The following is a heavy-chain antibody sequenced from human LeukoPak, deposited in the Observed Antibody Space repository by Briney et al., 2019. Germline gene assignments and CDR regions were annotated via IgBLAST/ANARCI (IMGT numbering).Heavy chain of an antibody. V-gene: IGHV3-69-1*01. CDR1: GFTFSDHY. CDR2: ISSSSI. D-gene: IGHD2-15*01. Sequence: SGGSLRLSCAASGFTFSDHYINWEPQAPGKGLEWVSSISSSSIYYADSVTGRFTISRDNAKNTLYLQMNSLRAEDTAVYYCARDRAYCSGGSCYRVNYYYGMDVWGQGTTVTVSS. J-gene: IGHJ6*02. CDR3: ARDRAYCSGGSCYRVNYYYGMDV.